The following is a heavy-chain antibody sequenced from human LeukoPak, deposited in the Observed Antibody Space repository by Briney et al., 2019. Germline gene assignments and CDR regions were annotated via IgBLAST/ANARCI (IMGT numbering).Heavy chain of an antibody. D-gene: IGHD2-8*01. J-gene: IGHJ4*02. V-gene: IGHV4-34*01. Sequence: PSETLSLTCAVYGGSFSGYYWSWIRQPPGKGLEWIGEINHSGSTNYNPSLKSRVTISVDTSKNQFPLKLSSVTAADTAVYYCARGRIVLMVYAIGFDYWGQGTLVTVSS. CDR3: ARGRIVLMVYAIGFDY. CDR1: GGSFSGYY. CDR2: INHSGST.